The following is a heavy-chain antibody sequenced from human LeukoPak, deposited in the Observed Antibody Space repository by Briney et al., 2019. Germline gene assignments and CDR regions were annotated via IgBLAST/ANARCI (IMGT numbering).Heavy chain of an antibody. Sequence: ASVKVSCKASGYTFTSYYMHWVRQAPGQGLEWMGIINPSGGSTSYAQKFQGRVTMTRDTSTSTVYMELSSLRSEDTAVYYCARDLYDSSGYYLPLRYWGQGTLVTASS. CDR3: ARDLYDSSGYYLPLRY. CDR1: GYTFTSYY. CDR2: INPSGGST. V-gene: IGHV1-46*01. D-gene: IGHD3-22*01. J-gene: IGHJ4*02.